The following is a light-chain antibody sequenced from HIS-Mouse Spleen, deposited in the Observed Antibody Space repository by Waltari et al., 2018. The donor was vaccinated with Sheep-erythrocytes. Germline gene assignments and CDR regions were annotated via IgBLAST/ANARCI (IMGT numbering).Light chain of an antibody. V-gene: IGKV1-39*01. J-gene: IGKJ3*01. CDR1: QSISSY. Sequence: DIQMTQSPSSLSASVGDRVTITCRASQSISSYLNWYQQKPGTAPKPLIYAASSLQSGVPSRFSGSGSGTDFTLTISSLQPEDFATYFCQQSYSTPQFTFGPGTKVDIK. CDR2: AAS. CDR3: QQSYSTPQFT.